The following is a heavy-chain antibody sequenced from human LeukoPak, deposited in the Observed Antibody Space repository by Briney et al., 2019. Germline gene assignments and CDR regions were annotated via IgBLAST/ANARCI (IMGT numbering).Heavy chain of an antibody. D-gene: IGHD3-10*01. CDR2: INPNSGGT. V-gene: IGHV1-2*02. Sequence: ASVKVSCKASVYTFTGYYMLWVRQAPGQGLEWMGWINPNSGGTNYAQKFQGRVTMTRDTSISTAYMELSRLRSDDTAVYYCAREVKLVTMVRGVINAFDIWGQGTMVTVSS. CDR1: VYTFTGYY. CDR3: AREVKLVTMVRGVINAFDI. J-gene: IGHJ3*02.